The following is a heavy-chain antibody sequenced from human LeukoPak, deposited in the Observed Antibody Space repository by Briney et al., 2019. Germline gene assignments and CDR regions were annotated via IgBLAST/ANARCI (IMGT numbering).Heavy chain of an antibody. Sequence: ASVKVSCKASGYTFTSYGISWVRQAPGQGLEWMGWISAYNGNTNCAQKLQGRVTMTTDTSTSTAYMELRSLRSDDTAVYYCARDLGGEYSSSSLEYWGQGTLVTVSS. V-gene: IGHV1-18*01. D-gene: IGHD6-6*01. CDR1: GYTFTSYG. CDR3: ARDLGGEYSSSSLEY. J-gene: IGHJ4*02. CDR2: ISAYNGNT.